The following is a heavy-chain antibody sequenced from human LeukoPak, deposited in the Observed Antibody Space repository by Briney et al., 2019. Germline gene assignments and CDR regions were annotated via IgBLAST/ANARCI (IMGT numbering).Heavy chain of an antibody. CDR3: ASRGLYYDSSGCSPMG. D-gene: IGHD3-22*01. CDR1: GYTFTGYY. V-gene: IGHV1-2*02. CDR2: INPNSGGT. J-gene: IGHJ4*02. Sequence: ASVKVSCKASGYTFTGYYMHWVRQAPAQGLEWMGWINPNSGGTNYAQKFQGRVTMTRDTSISTAYMELSRLRSDDTAVYYCASRGLYYDSSGCSPMGWGQGTLVTVSS.